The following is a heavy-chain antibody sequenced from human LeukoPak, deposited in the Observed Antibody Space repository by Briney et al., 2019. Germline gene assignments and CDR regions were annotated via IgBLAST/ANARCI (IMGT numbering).Heavy chain of an antibody. V-gene: IGHV3-74*01. J-gene: IGHJ4*02. D-gene: IGHD1-26*01. CDR2: INSDGSST. Sequence: GGSLRLSCGASGFTFSNYWMHWVRQVPGKGLEWVSRINSDGSSTSYADSVKGRFTISRDNAKNTLHLQMDSLTVEDTAVYYCAKGGSYTIDYWGQGILVSVSS. CDR1: GFTFSNYW. CDR3: AKGGSYTIDY.